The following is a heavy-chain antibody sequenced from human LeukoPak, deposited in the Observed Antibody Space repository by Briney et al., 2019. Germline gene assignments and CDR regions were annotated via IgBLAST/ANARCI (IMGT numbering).Heavy chain of an antibody. J-gene: IGHJ4*02. CDR3: ARYMRDSGTYDFDY. Sequence: SETLSLTCSVSGASISGYYWSWVRQTPGKGLEWIGYVYYTGSTNYNPSLQSRVTITVDTSNNQFSLNLRFVTAADTAVYYCARYMRDSGTYDFDYWGQGTLVTVSS. CDR2: VYYTGST. CDR1: GASISGYY. V-gene: IGHV4-59*13. D-gene: IGHD3-3*01.